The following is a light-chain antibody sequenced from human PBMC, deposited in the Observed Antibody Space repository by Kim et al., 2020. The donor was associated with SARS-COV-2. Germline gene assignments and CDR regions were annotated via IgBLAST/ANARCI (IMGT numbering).Light chain of an antibody. CDR3: QSYDSSTWV. Sequence: GKTVTISCTRSSGRIASNYVQWYQQRPGRAPTTVIYEDNQRPSGVPDRFSGSIDSSSNSASLTISGLKTEDEADYYCQSYDSSTWVFGGGTQLTVL. V-gene: IGLV6-57*03. CDR1: SGRIASNY. J-gene: IGLJ3*02. CDR2: EDN.